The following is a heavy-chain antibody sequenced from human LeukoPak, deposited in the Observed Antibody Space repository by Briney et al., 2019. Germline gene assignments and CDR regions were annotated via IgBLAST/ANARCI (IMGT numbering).Heavy chain of an antibody. CDR2: IYITGST. D-gene: IGHD4-17*01. CDR3: ARDDYGDFALDY. V-gene: IGHV4-4*07. Sequence: SETLSLTCTVSGGSISTYYWGWIRQPTGKGPEWIGRIYITGSTDYNPSLRSRVTMSVDTSKNQFSLKLSSVTAADTAVYYCARDDYGDFALDYWGQGTLVTVSS. J-gene: IGHJ4*02. CDR1: GGSISTYY.